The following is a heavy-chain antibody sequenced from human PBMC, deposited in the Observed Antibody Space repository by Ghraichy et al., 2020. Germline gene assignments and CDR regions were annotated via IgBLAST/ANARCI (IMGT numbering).Heavy chain of an antibody. Sequence: SGPTLVKPTQTLTLTCTFSGFSLSTSGMCVSWIRQPPGKALEWLARIDWDDDKYYSTSLKTRLTISKDTSKNQVVLTMTNMDPVDTATYYCARLKLDFWSGYYIDYWGQGTLVTVSS. CDR2: IDWDDDK. J-gene: IGHJ4*02. D-gene: IGHD3-3*01. V-gene: IGHV2-70*11. CDR3: ARLKLDFWSGYYIDY. CDR1: GFSLSTSGMC.